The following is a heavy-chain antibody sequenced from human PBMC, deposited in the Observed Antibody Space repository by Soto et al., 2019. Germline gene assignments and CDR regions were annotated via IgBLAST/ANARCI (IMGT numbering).Heavy chain of an antibody. CDR3: ARAHTADYSGMDV. Sequence: QVQLVQSGAEVKKPGASVKVSCKASGYTFTNYYVHWVRQAPGQGPEWMGVINPSGGSTRDAQKFQGGVTMTRDTSTSTVHMELSSLRSEDTAVYYCARAHTADYSGMDVWGQGTTVTVSS. V-gene: IGHV1-46*01. J-gene: IGHJ6*02. CDR1: GYTFTNYY. CDR2: INPSGGST. D-gene: IGHD5-18*01.